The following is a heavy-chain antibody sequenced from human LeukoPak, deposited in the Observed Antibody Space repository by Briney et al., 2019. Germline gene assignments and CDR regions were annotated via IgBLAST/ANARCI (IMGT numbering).Heavy chain of an antibody. CDR1: GGSFSGYY. D-gene: IGHD5-18*01. J-gene: IGHJ5*02. CDR2: INHSGST. CDR3: ARSWRGYGPSNWFDP. V-gene: IGHV4-34*01. Sequence: SETLSLTCAVYGGSFSGYYWSWLRQPPGKGLEWIGEINHSGSTNYNPSLKSRVTISVDTSKNQFSLKLSSVTAADTAVYYCARSWRGYGPSNWFDPWGQGTLVTVSS.